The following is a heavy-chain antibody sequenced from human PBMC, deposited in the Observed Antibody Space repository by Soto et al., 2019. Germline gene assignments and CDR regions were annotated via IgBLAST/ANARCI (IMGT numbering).Heavy chain of an antibody. Sequence: QVQLVESGGGVVQPGRSLRLSCAASGFTFSSYGMHWVRQAPGKGLEWVAVIWYDGSNKYYADSVKGRFTISRDNSKNTLYLQMNSLRAEDTAVYYCARDNTIGGRYFDYWGQVTLVTVSS. D-gene: IGHD3-16*01. CDR3: ARDNTIGGRYFDY. V-gene: IGHV3-33*01. CDR1: GFTFSSYG. CDR2: IWYDGSNK. J-gene: IGHJ4*02.